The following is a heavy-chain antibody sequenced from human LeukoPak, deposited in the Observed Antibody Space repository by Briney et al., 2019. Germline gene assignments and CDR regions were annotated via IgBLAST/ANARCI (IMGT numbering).Heavy chain of an antibody. CDR3: ARTRFGYYNY. J-gene: IGHJ4*02. CDR2: IYYSGST. Sequence: SETLSLTCTVSGGSISSYYWSWIRQPPGKGLEWIGYIYYSGSTSYNPSLESRVTISVDTSKNQFSLKLSSVTAADTAVYYCARTRFGYYNYWGQGTLVTVSS. CDR1: GGSISSYY. V-gene: IGHV4-59*01. D-gene: IGHD3-22*01.